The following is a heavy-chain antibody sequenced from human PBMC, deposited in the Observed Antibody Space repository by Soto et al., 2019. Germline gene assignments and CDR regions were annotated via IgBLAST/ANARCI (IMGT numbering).Heavy chain of an antibody. D-gene: IGHD6-6*01. J-gene: IGHJ6*02. CDR1: GDSVSSNSGA. CDR3: VRQYRDSQYYSGLDV. V-gene: IGHV6-1*01. CDR2: TYYRSHWYN. Sequence: SQTLSLTCAISGDSVSSNSGAWKWIRQSPSRGLEWLGRTYYRSHWYNDFAVSVKSRVTIDPDTSKNQFSLQLNSVTPEDTAVDYCVRQYRDSQYYSGLDVWGQGTTVTVSS.